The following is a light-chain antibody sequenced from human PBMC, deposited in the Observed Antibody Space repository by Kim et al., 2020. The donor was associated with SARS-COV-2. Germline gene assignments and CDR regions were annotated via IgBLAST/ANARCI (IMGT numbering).Light chain of an antibody. J-gene: IGKJ5*01. CDR2: GAS. CDR3: LQHNTYPFT. Sequence: ASVGDRVTITCRASQDIRNDLGWYQQNPGRAPKVLVYGASSLQSGVPSRFSGSGSDTDFTLTISSLQPEDVATYYCLQHNTYPFTFGQGTRLDIK. V-gene: IGKV1-6*01. CDR1: QDIRND.